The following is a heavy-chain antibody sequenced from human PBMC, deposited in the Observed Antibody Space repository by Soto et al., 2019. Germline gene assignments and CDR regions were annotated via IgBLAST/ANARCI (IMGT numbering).Heavy chain of an antibody. J-gene: IGHJ3*02. CDR2: ISAYNGNT. V-gene: IGHV1-18*01. Sequence: ASVKVSCKASGYTFTSYGISWVRQAPGQGLEWMGWISAYNGNTNYAQKLQGRVTMTTDTSTSTAYMELRSLRSDDTAVYYCARDPHYDSSGYYYYAPAFDIWGQGTMVTVSS. D-gene: IGHD3-22*01. CDR3: ARDPHYDSSGYYYYAPAFDI. CDR1: GYTFTSYG.